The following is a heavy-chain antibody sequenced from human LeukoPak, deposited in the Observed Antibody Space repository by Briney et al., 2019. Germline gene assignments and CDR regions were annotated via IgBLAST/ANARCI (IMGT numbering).Heavy chain of an antibody. CDR2: IYYSGST. D-gene: IGHD2/OR15-2a*01. CDR3: ARHDFFDADAFDI. J-gene: IGHJ3*02. CDR1: GGSISSYY. Sequence: SETLSLTCTVSGGSISSYYWSWIRQPPGKGLEWIGYIYYSGSTNYNPSLKSRVTMSVHTSHNEFSLRLDSLTAADTAVYYCARHDFFDADAFDIWGQGTMVTASS. V-gene: IGHV4-59*08.